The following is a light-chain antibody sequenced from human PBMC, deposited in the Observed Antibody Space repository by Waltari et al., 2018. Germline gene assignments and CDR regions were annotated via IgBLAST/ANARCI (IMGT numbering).Light chain of an antibody. CDR1: SSDVGAYTF. CDR2: DVN. V-gene: IGLV2-14*03. J-gene: IGLJ1*01. Sequence: QSALTQPASVSGSPGQSIAISCAGTSSDVGAYTFFSWYQPHPGKAPKLMIYDVNQGPSGVSDRFSGSKSGNTASLTISGLQAEDETDYYCSSFTTSGTYVFGTGTKVTVL. CDR3: SSFTTSGTYV.